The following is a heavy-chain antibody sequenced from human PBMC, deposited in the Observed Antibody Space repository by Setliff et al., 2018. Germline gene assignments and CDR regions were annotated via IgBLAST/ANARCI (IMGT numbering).Heavy chain of an antibody. J-gene: IGHJ4*02. V-gene: IGHV3-33*03. CDR2: IWFDGGNE. CDR3: AKDQGTGYCSGGSCYLFEH. CDR1: GFTFRNYG. Sequence: PGGSLRLSCAASGFTFRNYGMHWVRQAPGKGPERVAVIWFDGGNEFYADSVRGRFTISRDNSKNMLYLQMDSLRVEDTAVYYCAKDQGTGYCSGGSCYLFEHWGQGVQVAVSS. D-gene: IGHD2-15*01.